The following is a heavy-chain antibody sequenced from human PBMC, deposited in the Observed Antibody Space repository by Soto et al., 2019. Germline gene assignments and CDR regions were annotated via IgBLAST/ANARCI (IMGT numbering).Heavy chain of an antibody. Sequence: EVQLVESGGGVVRPGGSLRLSCAASGFTFDDYGMSWVRQAPGKGLEWVSGINWNGGSIGYADSVKGRFTISRDNAKNSLYLQMNSLRAEDTVLYYCARLYSSGWYGPGRYWGQGTLVTVSS. CDR3: ARLYSSGWYGPGRY. D-gene: IGHD6-19*01. J-gene: IGHJ4*02. CDR1: GFTFDDYG. CDR2: INWNGGSI. V-gene: IGHV3-20*04.